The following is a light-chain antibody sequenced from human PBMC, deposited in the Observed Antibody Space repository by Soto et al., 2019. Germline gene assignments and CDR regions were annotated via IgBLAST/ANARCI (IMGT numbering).Light chain of an antibody. CDR1: QTIGRNY. CDR2: GTL. Sequence: EIVLTQSPGTLSLSPGETATLSCRASQTIGRNYLAWYQQKPGQAPRLLIFGTLTRATGIPDRFRGSGSGTDFPLTISRLEPEDFAVYYWQQYASSPVLTFGGGTKVEIK. V-gene: IGKV3-20*01. CDR3: QQYASSPVLT. J-gene: IGKJ4*01.